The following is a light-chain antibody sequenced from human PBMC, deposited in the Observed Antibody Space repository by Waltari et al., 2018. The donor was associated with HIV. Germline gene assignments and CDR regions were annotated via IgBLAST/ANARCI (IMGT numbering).Light chain of an antibody. CDR2: DVS. CDR1: SSDDGDYNS. Sequence: QSALTQPRSVSGSPGQSVTISCTGTSSDDGDYNSVSWYQQHPGKAPKIMIYDVSKWPSGVPDRFSGSKSGNTASLTISGLQAEDEADYYCCSYAGTYTYVFGTGTKVTVL. V-gene: IGLV2-11*01. J-gene: IGLJ1*01. CDR3: CSYAGTYTYV.